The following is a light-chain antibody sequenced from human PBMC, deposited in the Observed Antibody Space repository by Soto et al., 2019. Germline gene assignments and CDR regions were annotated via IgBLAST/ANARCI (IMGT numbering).Light chain of an antibody. CDR3: SSYTARSTWV. Sequence: QSALTQPASVSGSPGQSITISCTGTSSDVGGYNYVSWYQQHPGTCPKLMIYEVSNRPSGVSNRFSGSKSGNTASLIISGLQAEDEGDYYCSSYTARSTWVFGGGTKLTVL. CDR2: EVS. CDR1: SSDVGGYNY. J-gene: IGLJ3*02. V-gene: IGLV2-14*01.